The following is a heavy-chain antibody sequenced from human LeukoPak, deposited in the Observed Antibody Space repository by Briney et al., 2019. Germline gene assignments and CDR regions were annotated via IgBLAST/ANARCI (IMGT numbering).Heavy chain of an antibody. CDR3: ARALKEMTRKRCRGGSCWEVLN. CDR2: IIPIFGTA. D-gene: IGHD2-15*01. J-gene: IGHJ4*02. Sequence: SVKVSCKASGGTFSSYAISWVRQAPGQGLEWMGGIIPIFGTANYAQKFQGRVTITADESTSTAYMELSSLRSEDTAVYYCARALKEMTRKRCRGGSCWEVLNWGQGTLVTVSS. CDR1: GGTFSSYA. V-gene: IGHV1-69*13.